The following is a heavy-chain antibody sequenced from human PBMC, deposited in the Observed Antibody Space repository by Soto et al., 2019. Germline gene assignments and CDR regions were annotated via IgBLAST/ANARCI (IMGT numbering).Heavy chain of an antibody. J-gene: IGHJ4*02. Sequence: QVQLVESGGGVVQPGRSLRLSCAASGFTFSNYVMHWVRQAPGKGLEWVAVISYDGSNKYYADSVKGRFTISRDNSKNTLYLQMNSLSAEDTAVYYCARDSPEKEFDYWGQGTLVTVSS. CDR1: GFTFSNYV. CDR2: ISYDGSNK. CDR3: ARDSPEKEFDY. V-gene: IGHV3-30-3*01.